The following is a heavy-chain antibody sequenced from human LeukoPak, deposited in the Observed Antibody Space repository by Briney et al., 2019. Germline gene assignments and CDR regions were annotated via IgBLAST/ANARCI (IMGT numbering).Heavy chain of an antibody. CDR2: ISSSGSTI. CDR3: ARAERELLEEYFQH. J-gene: IGHJ1*01. CDR1: GFTFSDYY. V-gene: IGHV3-11*01. D-gene: IGHD1-26*01. Sequence: GGSLRLSCAASGFTFSDYYMSWLRQAPGKGLEWVSYISSSGSTIYYADSVKGRFTISRDNAKNSLYLQMNSLRAEDTAVYYCARAERELLEEYFQHWGQGTLVTVSS.